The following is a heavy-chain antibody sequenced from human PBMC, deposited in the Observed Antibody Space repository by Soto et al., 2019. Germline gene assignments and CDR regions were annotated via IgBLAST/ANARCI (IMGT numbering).Heavy chain of an antibody. J-gene: IGHJ4*02. CDR1: DYTFTSYG. D-gene: IGHD3-10*01. CDR2: ISTNNGNT. V-gene: IGHV1-18*01. Sequence: QVQLVQSGAEVKKPGASVKVSCKASDYTFTSYGVSWVRQAPGQGLEWMGWISTNNGNTKYAQKLRGRVTMTTDTSTNTAYMELRSLRSDDTAVYWCTRDFFVGFGEFRGAYWGQGTLVTVSS. CDR3: TRDFFVGFGEFRGAY.